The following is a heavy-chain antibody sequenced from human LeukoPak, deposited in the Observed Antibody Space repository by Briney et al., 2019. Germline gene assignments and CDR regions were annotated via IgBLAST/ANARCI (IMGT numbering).Heavy chain of an antibody. CDR3: ARVAGSSWDDDAFDI. V-gene: IGHV1-69*10. CDR2: IIPILGIA. CDR1: GGTFSSYA. J-gene: IGHJ3*02. Sequence: SVKVSCKASGGTFSSYAISWVRQAPGQGLEWMGGIIPILGIANYAQKFQGRVTITADKSTSTAYMELSSLRSEDTAVYYCARVAGSSWDDDAFDIWGQGTMVTVSS. D-gene: IGHD6-13*01.